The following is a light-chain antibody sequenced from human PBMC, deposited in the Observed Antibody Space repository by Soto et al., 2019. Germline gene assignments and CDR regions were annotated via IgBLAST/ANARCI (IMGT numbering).Light chain of an antibody. V-gene: IGLV2-23*01. CDR1: SSDVGSYNL. CDR3: CSYAGSSSYV. Sequence: QSALTQPASVSGSPGQSITISCSGTSSDVGSYNLVSWYQQHPGKAPKLMICEGSKRPSGVSDRFSGSKSGNTASLTISGPQAEDEADYYCCSYAGSSSYVFGTGTKVTVL. CDR2: EGS. J-gene: IGLJ1*01.